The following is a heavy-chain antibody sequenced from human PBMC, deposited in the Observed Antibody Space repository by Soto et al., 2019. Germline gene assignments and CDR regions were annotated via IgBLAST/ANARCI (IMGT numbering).Heavy chain of an antibody. V-gene: IGHV3-33*06. CDR1: GFTFSSYG. CDR3: AKGVSDYRYYYYGMDV. CDR2: IWYDGSNK. J-gene: IGHJ6*02. Sequence: GGSLRLSCAASGFTFSSYGMHWVRQAPGKGLEWVAVIWYDGSNKYYADSVKGRFTISRDNSKNTLYLQMNSLRAEDTAVYYCAKGVSDYRYYYYGMDVWGQGTTVTV. D-gene: IGHD4-17*01.